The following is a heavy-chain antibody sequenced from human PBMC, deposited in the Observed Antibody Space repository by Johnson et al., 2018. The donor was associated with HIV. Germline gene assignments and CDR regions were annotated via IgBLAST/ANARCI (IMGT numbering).Heavy chain of an antibody. V-gene: IGHV3-30-3*01. CDR1: GFTFSSYA. CDR2: ISYDGSNK. D-gene: IGHD1-14*01. Sequence: QVQLVESGGGVVQPGRSLRLSCAASGFTFSSYAMHWVRQAPGKGLEWVAVISYDGSNKYYADSVKGRVTISRDNSKNTLYLQMNSLRAEDTAMYYCAKDNLKRTRGSDAFDIWGQGTMVTVSS. CDR3: AKDNLKRTRGSDAFDI. J-gene: IGHJ3*02.